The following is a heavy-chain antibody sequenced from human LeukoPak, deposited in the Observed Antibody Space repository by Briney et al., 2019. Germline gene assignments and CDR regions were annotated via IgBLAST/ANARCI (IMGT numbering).Heavy chain of an antibody. CDR1: GFTFKTYA. CDR2: ISYSGDST. V-gene: IGHV3-23*01. J-gene: IGHJ4*02. CDR3: ARGTLAGYFLGY. Sequence: GGSLRLSCAASGFTFKTYAMSWVRQAPGKGLEWVSSISYSGDSTDYADSVKGRLIISRDNSKNTLGLQMNSLRAEDTAIYYCARGTLAGYFLGYWGRGTLVTVSS. D-gene: IGHD6-19*01.